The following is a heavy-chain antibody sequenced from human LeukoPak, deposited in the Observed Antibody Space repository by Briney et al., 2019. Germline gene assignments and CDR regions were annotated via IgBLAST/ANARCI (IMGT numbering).Heavy chain of an antibody. CDR2: IYPGDSDT. V-gene: IGHV5-51*01. J-gene: IGHJ4*03. CDR3: ARRAYCGGDCYSDY. Sequence: GESLKISCKGSGYSFTNYWIAWVRQMPGKGLEWMGIIYPGDSDTRYSPSFQGQDTISADKSISTAYLQWSSLKASDTAMYYCARRAYCGGDCYSDYWGQGTLVTVSS. D-gene: IGHD2-21*02. CDR1: GYSFTNYW.